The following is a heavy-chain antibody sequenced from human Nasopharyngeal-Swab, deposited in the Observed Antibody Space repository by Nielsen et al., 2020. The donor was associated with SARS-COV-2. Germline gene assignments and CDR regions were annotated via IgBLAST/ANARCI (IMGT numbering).Heavy chain of an antibody. CDR3: AKGKGGSYFDAFDI. J-gene: IGHJ3*02. CDR2: IKQDGSEK. V-gene: IGHV3-7*01. Sequence: GGSLRLSCAASGFTFSSYWMSWVRQAPGKGLEWVVNIKQDGSEKYYVDSVKGRFTISRDNSKNTLYLQMNSLRAEDTAVYYCAKGKGGSYFDAFDIWGQGTMVTVSS. CDR1: GFTFSSYW. D-gene: IGHD1-26*01.